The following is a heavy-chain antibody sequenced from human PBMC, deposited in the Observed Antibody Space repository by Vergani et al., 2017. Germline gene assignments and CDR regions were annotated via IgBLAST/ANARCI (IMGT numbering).Heavy chain of an antibody. V-gene: IGHV4-61*02. D-gene: IGHD5-12*01. CDR2: IYSSEFI. Sequence: QVHLQESGPGLVKPSQTLSLTCTVSGGSISSGYYWWSWIRQPAGKGLEWIGRIYSSEFINYNPSLKSRVTISVDTSKDQFSLKLSSVTAADTAVYYCATVATKPLYYFYSGLDVWGQGTTVTVSS. CDR3: ATVATKPLYYFYSGLDV. CDR1: GGSISSGYYW. J-gene: IGHJ6*02.